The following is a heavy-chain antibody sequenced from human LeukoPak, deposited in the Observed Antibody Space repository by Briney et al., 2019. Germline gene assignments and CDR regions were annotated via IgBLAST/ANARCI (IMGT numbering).Heavy chain of an antibody. CDR1: GYSISSGYY. Sequence: PSETLSLTCTVSGYSISSGYYWGWIRQPPGKGLEWIGSIYHSGSTYYNPSLKSRVTISVDTSKNQFSLKLSSVTAADTAVYYCARAVIWFGESPFDYWGQGTLVTVSS. V-gene: IGHV4-38-2*02. D-gene: IGHD3-10*01. J-gene: IGHJ4*02. CDR2: IYHSGST. CDR3: ARAVIWFGESPFDY.